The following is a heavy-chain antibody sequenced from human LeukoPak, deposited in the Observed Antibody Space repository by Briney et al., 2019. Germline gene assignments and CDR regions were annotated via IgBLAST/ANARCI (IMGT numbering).Heavy chain of an antibody. D-gene: IGHD5-12*01. CDR3: ARDGMATINS. CDR2: IKQDGSEK. V-gene: IGHV3-7*03. CDR1: GFIFSTYW. J-gene: IGHJ4*02. Sequence: GGSLRLSCAASGFIFSTYWMSWVRQAPGKGLEWVANIKQDGSEKYYVDSVKGRFTISRDNAKNSLYLQMNSLRAEDTAVYYCARDGMATINSWGQGIVVTVSS.